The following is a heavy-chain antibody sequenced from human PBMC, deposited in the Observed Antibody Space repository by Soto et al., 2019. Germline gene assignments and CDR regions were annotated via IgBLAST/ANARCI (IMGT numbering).Heavy chain of an antibody. Sequence: PSATLSLAGTGSCGSVISDTHYWSWIRQPPGERLEWIGFIYSSGSTNYNPSLKSRVTMSVDTSKNQFSLKLRSVIVADTAVYHCARFVRSCSGTTCYTRADVWGQGTTVTVSS. CDR2: IYSSGST. D-gene: IGHD2-2*02. V-gene: IGHV4-61*01. J-gene: IGHJ6*02. CDR1: CGSVISDTHY. CDR3: ARFVRSCSGTTCYTRADV.